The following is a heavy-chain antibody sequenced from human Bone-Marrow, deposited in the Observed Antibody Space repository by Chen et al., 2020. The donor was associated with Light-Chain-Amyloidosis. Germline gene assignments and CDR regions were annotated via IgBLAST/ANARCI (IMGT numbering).Heavy chain of an antibody. V-gene: IGHV3-48*01. CDR2: ISSSSSTI. CDR1: GFTFSSYS. D-gene: IGHD6-6*01. CDR3: AREAARRYYYYYMDV. J-gene: IGHJ6*03. Sequence: VQLVESGGGVVQPGGSLRLSCAASGFTFSSYSMNWVRQAPGKGLEWVSDISSSSSTIYYADSVKGRFTISRDNAKNSLYLQMNSLRAEDTAVYYCAREAARRYYYYYMDVWGKGTTVTVSS.